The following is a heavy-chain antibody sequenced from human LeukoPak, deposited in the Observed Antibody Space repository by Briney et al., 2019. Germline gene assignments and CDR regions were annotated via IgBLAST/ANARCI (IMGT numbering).Heavy chain of an antibody. V-gene: IGHV3-15*01. CDR3: PTATLGFEP. CDR1: GFTFSNAW. Sequence: GGSLRLSCAASGFTFSNAWMSWVRQAPGKGLEWVGRIKSKTDGCTTDYAARVKDRGTISRDDSKDTLYLQMHSLKTGDTAVYCCPTATLGFEPWGPGTLVTVSP. J-gene: IGHJ5*02. CDR2: IKSKTDGCTT.